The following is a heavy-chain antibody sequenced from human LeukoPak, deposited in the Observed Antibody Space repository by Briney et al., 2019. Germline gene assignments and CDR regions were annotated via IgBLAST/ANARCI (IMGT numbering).Heavy chain of an antibody. CDR1: GGSFSGYY. J-gene: IGHJ5*02. CDR2: INHSGST. Sequence: SETLSLTCAVYGGSFSGYYWSWIRQPPGKGLEWIGEINHSGSTNYNPSLKSRVTISVDTSKNQFSLKLSSVTAADTAVYYCAGRQVRGYNWFDPWGQGTLVTVSS. CDR3: AGRQVRGYNWFDP. D-gene: IGHD3-10*01. V-gene: IGHV4-34*01.